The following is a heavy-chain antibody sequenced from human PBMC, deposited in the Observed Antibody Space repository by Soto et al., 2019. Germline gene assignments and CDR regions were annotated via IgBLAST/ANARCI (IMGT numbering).Heavy chain of an antibody. CDR3: AREKTPMSPHYFYYGMDV. D-gene: IGHD3-9*01. Sequence: SETLSLTCTVSGGSLRGYSWSWIRQSPGKGLEWIGYVYSGGGTNYSPSFMGRVTIPVDTTDNQFSLKLNSVTAADTAVYYCAREKTPMSPHYFYYGMDVWGQGTMVTVSS. J-gene: IGHJ6*02. V-gene: IGHV4-59*01. CDR1: GGSLRGYS. CDR2: VYSGGGT.